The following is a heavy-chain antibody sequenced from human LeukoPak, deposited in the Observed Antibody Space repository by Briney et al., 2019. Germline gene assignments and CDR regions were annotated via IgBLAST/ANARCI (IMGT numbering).Heavy chain of an antibody. V-gene: IGHV3-33*01. Sequence: PGRSLSLLCGPCGLTFSIHAMHWVRQAPGKGLEWVAVLWHDGSEKYHADSEKGRFPLSRDNSKNTLYLQMNSLRAEGTAVYDCSRGRHHRSGYYDYWGQGTLVTVSS. J-gene: IGHJ4*02. D-gene: IGHD2-15*01. CDR2: LWHDGSEK. CDR1: GLTFSIHA. CDR3: SRGRHHRSGYYDY.